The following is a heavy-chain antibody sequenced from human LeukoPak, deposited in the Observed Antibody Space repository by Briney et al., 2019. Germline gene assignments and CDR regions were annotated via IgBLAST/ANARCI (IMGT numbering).Heavy chain of an antibody. V-gene: IGHV4-39*01. CDR2: IYYSGST. D-gene: IGHD1-1*01. Sequence: SETLSLTCTVSGGSISSSSYYWGWIRQPPGKGLEWIGSIYYSGSTYYNPSLRSRVTISVDTSKNQFSLTLTSVTVADTAVYYCARQDWNYDYYMDVWGKGTTVTVS. J-gene: IGHJ6*03. CDR1: GGSISSSSYY. CDR3: ARQDWNYDYYMDV.